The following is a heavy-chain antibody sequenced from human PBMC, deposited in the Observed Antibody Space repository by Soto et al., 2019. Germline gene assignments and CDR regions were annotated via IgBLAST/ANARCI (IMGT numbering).Heavy chain of an antibody. Sequence: PSETLCPPCTVSGGTISTYYRSLIRHPPGKGLECIAYIYYSGSTNYHPSLTSRVTISVDTSKNQFSLKLSSVTAADTAVYYCARGSTFGFGELLPYYYYYMDVWGKGTTVTVSS. CDR1: GGTISTYY. V-gene: IGHV4-59*01. D-gene: IGHD3-10*01. CDR3: ARGSTFGFGELLPYYYYYMDV. CDR2: IYYSGST. J-gene: IGHJ6*03.